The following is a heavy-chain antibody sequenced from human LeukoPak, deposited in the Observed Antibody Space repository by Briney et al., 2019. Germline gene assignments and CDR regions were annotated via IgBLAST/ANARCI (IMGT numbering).Heavy chain of an antibody. D-gene: IGHD6-19*01. CDR1: GGSFSGYY. CDR2: INHSGST. Sequence: SETLSLTCAVYGGSFSGYYWSWIRQPPGKGLEWIGEINHSGSTNYNPSLKSRITISVDTSKNQFSLKLSSVTAADTAVYYCATRRGWLLRGPFDIWGQGTMVTVSS. CDR3: ATRRGWLLRGPFDI. J-gene: IGHJ3*02. V-gene: IGHV4-34*01.